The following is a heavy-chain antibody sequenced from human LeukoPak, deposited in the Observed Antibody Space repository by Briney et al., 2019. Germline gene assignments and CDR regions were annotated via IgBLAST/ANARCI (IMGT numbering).Heavy chain of an antibody. CDR2: INHSGST. Sequence: SETLSLTCAVYGGFFSGYYWSWIRQPPGKGLEWIGEINHSGSTNYNPSLKSRVTISVDTSKNQFSLKLSSVTAADTAVYYCARTGSYYYDSSGYYPLLGGYYGMDVWGQGTTVTVSS. CDR3: ARTGSYYYDSSGYYPLLGGYYGMDV. V-gene: IGHV4-34*01. J-gene: IGHJ6*02. D-gene: IGHD3-22*01. CDR1: GGFFSGYY.